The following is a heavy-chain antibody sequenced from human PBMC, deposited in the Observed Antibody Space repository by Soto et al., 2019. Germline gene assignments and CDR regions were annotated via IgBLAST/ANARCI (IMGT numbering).Heavy chain of an antibody. CDR2: ISSSGSVI. CDR1: GFTLSSYA. D-gene: IGHD6-19*01. J-gene: IGHJ6*02. Sequence: EVQLVESGGGLVQPGESLRVSCAASGFTLSSYAMTWVRQAPGKGLEWLSYISSSGSVINYADSVKGRFTVSRDYAKNSLSLQMNRLSHEDTAVYYCARDGAVPGERYFYGMDVWGQGTTATVSS. CDR3: ARDGAVPGERYFYGMDV. V-gene: IGHV3-48*02.